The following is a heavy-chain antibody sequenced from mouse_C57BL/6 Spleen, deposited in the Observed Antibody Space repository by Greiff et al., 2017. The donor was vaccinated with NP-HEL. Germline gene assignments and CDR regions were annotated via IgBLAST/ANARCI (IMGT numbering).Heavy chain of an antibody. CDR3: ARQLGRTNWYFDV. J-gene: IGHJ1*03. Sequence: DVQLVESGGGLVQPGGSLKLSCAASGFTFSDYYMYWVRQTPEKRLEWVAYISNGGGSTYYPDTVKGRFTISRDNAKNTLYLQMSRLKSEDTAMYYCARQLGRTNWYFDVWGTGTTVTVSS. V-gene: IGHV5-12*01. D-gene: IGHD4-1*01. CDR2: ISNGGGST. CDR1: GFTFSDYY.